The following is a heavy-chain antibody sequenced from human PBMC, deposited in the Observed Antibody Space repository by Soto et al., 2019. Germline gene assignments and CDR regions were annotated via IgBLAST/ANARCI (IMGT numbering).Heavy chain of an antibody. CDR2: INPNSGGT. Sequence: PSVKVSCKASGYTFTGYYMHWVRQAPGQGLEWMGWINPNSGGTNYAQKFQGRVTMTRDTSISTAYMELSRLRSDDTAVYYCARGDLGYYYDSSGYTFVDYWGQGTLVTVSS. CDR3: ARGDLGYYYDSSGYTFVDY. CDR1: GYTFTGYY. V-gene: IGHV1-2*02. J-gene: IGHJ4*02. D-gene: IGHD3-22*01.